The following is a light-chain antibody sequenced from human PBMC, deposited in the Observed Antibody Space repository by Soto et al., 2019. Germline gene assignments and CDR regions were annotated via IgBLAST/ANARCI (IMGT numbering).Light chain of an antibody. CDR2: SAS. CDR1: QSVSSSY. CDR3: QQRSNWPIT. J-gene: IGKJ5*01. Sequence: EIVLTQSPGTLSLSPGERATLSCRTSQSVSSSYLAWYQQKPGQAPRLLIHSASNRATGIPARFSGSGSGTDFTLTISSLEPEDFAVYYCQQRSNWPITFGQGTRLEI. V-gene: IGKV3D-20*02.